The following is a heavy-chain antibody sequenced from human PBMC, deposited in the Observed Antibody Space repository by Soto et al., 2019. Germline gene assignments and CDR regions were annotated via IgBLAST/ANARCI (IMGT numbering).Heavy chain of an antibody. V-gene: IGHV3-74*01. CDR3: VREMPVPIRGGYYYYSVLDA. CDR1: GFSFNDNW. Sequence: PGGSLRLSCAASGFSFNDNWMHWVRQVPGKGLMWVSRLKSDGRDTIYADSVKGRFTVSRDSAKNTLYLQMNSLRVEDTAAYYCVREMPVPIRGGYYYYSVLDAWGQGTTVTVSS. CDR2: LKSDGRDT. D-gene: IGHD2-2*01. J-gene: IGHJ6*02.